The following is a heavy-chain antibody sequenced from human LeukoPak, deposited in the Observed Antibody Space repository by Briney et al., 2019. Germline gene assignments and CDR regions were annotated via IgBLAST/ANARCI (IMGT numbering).Heavy chain of an antibody. CDR1: GGSISDYY. CDR3: ARASTYYDILAGYPRVFDY. Sequence: SETLSLTCTVSGGSISDYYWSWIRQPPGKGLEWIGYINYSGATNYNPSLESRVSISEDTSKNQFSLKLSSVTAADTAVYYCARASTYYDILAGYPRVFDYWGQGTLVTVSS. J-gene: IGHJ4*02. D-gene: IGHD3-9*01. CDR2: INYSGAT. V-gene: IGHV4-59*01.